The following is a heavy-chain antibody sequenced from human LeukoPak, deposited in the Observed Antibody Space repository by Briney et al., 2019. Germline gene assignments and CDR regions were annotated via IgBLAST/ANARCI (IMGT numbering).Heavy chain of an antibody. Sequence: GGSLRLSCAAAGFTFDDYAMHWVRQAPGKGLEWVSGISWNSGTIGYADSVKGRFTISRDNAKNSLYLQMSSLRAEDTALYYCAKGKYYDILTGPHDYWGQGTLVTVSS. CDR1: GFTFDDYA. CDR2: ISWNSGTI. V-gene: IGHV3-9*01. J-gene: IGHJ4*02. D-gene: IGHD3-9*01. CDR3: AKGKYYDILTGPHDY.